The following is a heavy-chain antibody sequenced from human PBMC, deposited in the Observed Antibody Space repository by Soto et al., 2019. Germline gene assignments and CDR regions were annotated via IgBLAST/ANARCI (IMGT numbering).Heavy chain of an antibody. D-gene: IGHD4-4*01. J-gene: IGHJ3*01. CDR2: IHYSGST. CDR3: SYYSRGRAFAF. Sequence: PSETLSLTCTVSGGSISSGDYYWSWIRQPPGEGLEWIGYIHYSGSTYYNPSLKSRVTISVDTSKNQFSLKLTSVTAADTAVYYCSYYSRGRAFAFWGQGTMVTVSS. CDR1: GGSISSGDYY. V-gene: IGHV4-30-4*01.